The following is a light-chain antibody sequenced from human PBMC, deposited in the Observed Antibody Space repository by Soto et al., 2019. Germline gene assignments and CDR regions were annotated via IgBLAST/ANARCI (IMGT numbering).Light chain of an antibody. V-gene: IGLV1-44*01. J-gene: IGLJ1*01. CDR2: SNN. CDR3: AAWDDSLNGYYV. Sequence: QSVLTQPPSASGTPGQRVTISCSGSSSNIGSNTVNWYQQLPGTAPKLLIYSNNQRPSGVPDRFSGSKSGTSASLAISGLQSEDEADDYCAAWDDSLNGYYVFGTGTKLNVL. CDR1: SSNIGSNT.